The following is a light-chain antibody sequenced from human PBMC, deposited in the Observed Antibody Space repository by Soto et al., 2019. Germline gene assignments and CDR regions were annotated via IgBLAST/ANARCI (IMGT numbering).Light chain of an antibody. V-gene: IGKV3-20*01. CDR2: GAS. Sequence: ETVLTQSPGTLSLSPGERATLSCRASQTIRSNYLAWYRQTPGQAPRLVIYGASNRATGIADRFSGSGSGTDFTLIISRLEPEDFALYYCQQYCSSPWTFGQGTKVEIK. J-gene: IGKJ1*01. CDR1: QTIRSNY. CDR3: QQYCSSPWT.